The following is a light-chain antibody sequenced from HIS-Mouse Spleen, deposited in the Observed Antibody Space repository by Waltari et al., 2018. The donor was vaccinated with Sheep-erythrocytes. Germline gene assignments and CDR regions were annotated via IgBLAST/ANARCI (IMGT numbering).Light chain of an antibody. CDR3: CSYAGSSTPWV. Sequence: QSALTPPASVSGSPGQSITIPCTGTSSYVGSYNLVSWYQQHPGKAPKLMIYEGSKRPSGVSNRFSGSKSGNTASLTISGLQAEDEADYYCCSYAGSSTPWVFGGGTKLTVL. CDR1: SSYVGSYNL. V-gene: IGLV2-23*01. J-gene: IGLJ3*02. CDR2: EGS.